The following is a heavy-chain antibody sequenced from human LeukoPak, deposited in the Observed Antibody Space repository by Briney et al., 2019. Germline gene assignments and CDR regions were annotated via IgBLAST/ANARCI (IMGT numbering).Heavy chain of an antibody. CDR1: GITFSEYA. CDR3: VIDPYYYDSSGSQGI. J-gene: IGHJ4*02. CDR2: ISDDGGGT. D-gene: IGHD3-22*01. V-gene: IGHV3-64D*06. Sequence: GGSLRLSCSASGITFSEYAMHWVRQAPGKGLEYVSGISDDGGGTYYADSVKGRFTISRDNPKNTLSLQMSSLRAEDTAVYYCVIDPYYYDSSGSQGIWGQGTLVTVSS.